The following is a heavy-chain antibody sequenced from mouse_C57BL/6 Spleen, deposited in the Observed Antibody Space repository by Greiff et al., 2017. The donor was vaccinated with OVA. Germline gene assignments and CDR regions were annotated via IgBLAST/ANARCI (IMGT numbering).Heavy chain of an antibody. V-gene: IGHV1-75*01. CDR3: ARGDGYSYYAMDY. CDR2: IFPGRGST. CDR1: GYTFTDYY. D-gene: IGHD2-3*01. Sequence: VQLQESGPELVKPGASVKISCKASGYTFTDYYINWVKQRPGQGLEWIGWIFPGRGSTYYNEKFKGKATLTVDKSSSTAYMWLSSLTSEDSAVYFCARGDGYSYYAMDYWGQGTSVTVSS. J-gene: IGHJ4*01.